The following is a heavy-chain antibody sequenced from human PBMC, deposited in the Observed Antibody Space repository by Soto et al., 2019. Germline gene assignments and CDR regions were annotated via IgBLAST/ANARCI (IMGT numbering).Heavy chain of an antibody. CDR3: ATTALYGDYVNYYYGMDV. D-gene: IGHD4-17*01. CDR2: ISGSGGST. Sequence: GSLRLSCAASGFTFSSYDMSCVRQAPGKELEWVSAISGSGGSTYYADSVKGRFTISRDNSKNTLYLQMNSLRAEDTAVYYCATTALYGDYVNYYYGMDVWGQGTTVTVSS. J-gene: IGHJ6*02. V-gene: IGHV3-23*01. CDR1: GFTFSSYD.